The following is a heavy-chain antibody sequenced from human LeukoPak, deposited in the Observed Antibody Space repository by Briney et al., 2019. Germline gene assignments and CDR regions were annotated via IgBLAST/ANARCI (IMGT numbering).Heavy chain of an antibody. Sequence: PSDTLSLTCTVSGHSISSDNWWGWIRQPPGEGLEWIGYIYYSGDIYYNPSLKSRVTMSVDTSRNQFSLKLSSVTAVDTAVYFCARKPAARGWFDPWGQGTLVTVSS. CDR3: ARKPAARGWFDP. CDR1: GHSISSDNW. D-gene: IGHD2-2*01. V-gene: IGHV4-28*05. CDR2: IYYSGDI. J-gene: IGHJ5*02.